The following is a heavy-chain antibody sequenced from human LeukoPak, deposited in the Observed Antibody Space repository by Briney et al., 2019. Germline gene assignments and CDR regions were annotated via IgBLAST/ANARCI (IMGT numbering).Heavy chain of an antibody. CDR2: IWYDGSNK. V-gene: IGHV3-33*01. CDR3: AREGAGYCSGGTCGLDS. Sequence: PGGSLRLSCAASGFTFSSYGMHWVRQAPGKGLEWVAVIWYDGSNKYYADSVKGRFTISRDDSKNTLYLQMNSLRVGDTAVYYCAREGAGYCSGGTCGLDSWGQGTLVTVSS. D-gene: IGHD2-15*01. J-gene: IGHJ5*01. CDR1: GFTFSSYG.